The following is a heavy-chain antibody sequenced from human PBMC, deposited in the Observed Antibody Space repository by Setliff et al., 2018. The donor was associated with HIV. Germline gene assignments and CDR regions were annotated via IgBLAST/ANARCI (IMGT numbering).Heavy chain of an antibody. Sequence: GASVKVSCKASGYNFTDYDINWVRQATGQGLEWMGWMNPNNGNTGYAEKFQGRVTMTSDTSISTAYMELSSLRSDDTAVYYCARGTAPRPASVLEFLEWLFPNWFDPWGQGTRVTVSS. V-gene: IGHV1-8*02. J-gene: IGHJ5*02. D-gene: IGHD3-3*02. CDR3: ARGTAPRPASVLEFLEWLFPNWFDP. CDR2: MNPNNGNT. CDR1: GYNFTDYD.